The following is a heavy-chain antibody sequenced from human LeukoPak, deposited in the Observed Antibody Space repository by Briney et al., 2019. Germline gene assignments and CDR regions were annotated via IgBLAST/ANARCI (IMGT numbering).Heavy chain of an antibody. CDR2: INQSRNH. Sequence: ENLSPTCAVYGGSFTAYYWSWIRQPPDKGLKWIGAINQSRNHNYNASLKSQVSISVDTSKSQFSLKLSSVSAADTAVYYRARCSLHNWCGPGRQGTVVPVS. CDR1: GGSFTAYY. CDR3: ARCSLHNWCGP. J-gene: IGHJ5*02. V-gene: IGHV4-34*01. D-gene: IGHD3-10*02.